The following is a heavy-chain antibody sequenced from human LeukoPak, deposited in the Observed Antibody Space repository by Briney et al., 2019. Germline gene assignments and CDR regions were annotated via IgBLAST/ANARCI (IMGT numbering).Heavy chain of an antibody. J-gene: IGHJ6*02. CDR3: ARSSITFGGVIVIANYYYYYGMDV. V-gene: IGHV3-21*01. Sequence: PGRSLRLSCAASGFTFSSYSMNWVRQAPGKGLEWVSSISSSSSYIYYADSVKGRFTISRDNAKNSLYLQMNSLRAEDTAVYYCARSSITFGGVIVIANYYYYYGMDVWGQGTTVTVSS. CDR2: ISSSSSYI. CDR1: GFTFSSYS. D-gene: IGHD3-16*02.